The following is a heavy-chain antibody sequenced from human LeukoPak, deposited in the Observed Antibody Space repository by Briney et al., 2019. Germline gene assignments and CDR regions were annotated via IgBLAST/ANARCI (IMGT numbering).Heavy chain of an antibody. V-gene: IGHV3-30*02. CDR1: GFTFSSYG. CDR2: IGYDGSNK. Sequence: GGSLRLSCAASGFTFSSYGMHWVRQAPGKGLEWVVFIGYDGSNKYTADSARGRFTLSRDNSKDTLYLQMNSLRAEDTAVYYCAKRGGTTVTTSNFHMDVWGKGTTVTVSS. D-gene: IGHD4-17*01. J-gene: IGHJ6*03. CDR3: AKRGGTTVTTSNFHMDV.